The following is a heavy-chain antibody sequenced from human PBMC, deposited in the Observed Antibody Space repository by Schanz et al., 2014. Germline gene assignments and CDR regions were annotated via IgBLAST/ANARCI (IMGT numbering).Heavy chain of an antibody. J-gene: IGHJ3*01. CDR2: IRGSGGST. CDR1: GFSFSGFA. D-gene: IGHD5-12*01. V-gene: IGHV3-23*04. CDR3: ARDGGRDGYNLAFDV. Sequence: EVQVVESGGGFVQPGGSLRLSCVASGFSFSGFAVHWVRQAPGKGLEWVSCIRGSGGSTLYADSVQGRFTISRDSSKNTLFLQMNSLRAEDTAVYFCARDGGRDGYNLAFDVWGQGTLVTV.